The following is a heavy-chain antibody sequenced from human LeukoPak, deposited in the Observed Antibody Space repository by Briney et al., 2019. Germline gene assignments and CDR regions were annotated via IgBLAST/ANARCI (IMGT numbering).Heavy chain of an antibody. J-gene: IGHJ5*02. D-gene: IGHD2-2*01. V-gene: IGHV3-7*04. CDR2: IKQDGSEK. CDR1: GFTFSTYW. CDR3: ARGCNSNSCPHWFDP. Sequence: PGGSLRLSCAASGFTFSTYWMSWVRQAPGKGLEWVANIKQDGSEKYYVDSVKGRFTISRNNAKNSVYLQMNSLRAEDTAVYYCARGCNSNSCPHWFDPWGQGTLVTVSS.